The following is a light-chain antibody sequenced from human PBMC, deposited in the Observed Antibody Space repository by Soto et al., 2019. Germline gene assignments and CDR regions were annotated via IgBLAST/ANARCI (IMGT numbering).Light chain of an antibody. V-gene: IGKV3-15*01. Sequence: DIVLTQSPGTLSLSPGERATLSCRASQSVSSKYLAWYQQKPGQPPRVLIYGTSTRATGIPARFSGSGSGTEFTLTISSLQSEDFAFYYCQQYDNWPPYTFGQGTRLEIK. CDR2: GTS. CDR3: QQYDNWPPYT. CDR1: QSVSSKY. J-gene: IGKJ5*01.